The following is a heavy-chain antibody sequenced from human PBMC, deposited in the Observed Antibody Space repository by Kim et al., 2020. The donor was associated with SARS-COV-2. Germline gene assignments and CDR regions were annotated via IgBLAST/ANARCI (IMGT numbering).Heavy chain of an antibody. CDR3: ARDGDYVWGSYRINDAFDI. V-gene: IGHV4-4*06. D-gene: IGHD3-16*02. J-gene: IGHJ3*02. Sequence: SRVTMSGDTSKNQFSLKLSSVTAADTAVYYCARDGDYVWGSYRINDAFDIWGQGTMVTVSS.